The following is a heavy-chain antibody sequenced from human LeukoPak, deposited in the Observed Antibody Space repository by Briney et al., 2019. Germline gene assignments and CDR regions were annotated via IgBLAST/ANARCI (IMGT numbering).Heavy chain of an antibody. Sequence: SQTLSLTCTVSGGSISSGGYYWSWIRQHPGKGLEWIGYIYYSGSTYYNPSLKSRVTISVDTSKNQFSLKLSSVTAADTAVYYCARGESRDGYNHDYWGQGTLVTVSS. J-gene: IGHJ4*02. D-gene: IGHD5-12*01. CDR2: IYYSGST. V-gene: IGHV4-31*03. CDR3: ARGESRDGYNHDY. CDR1: GGSISSGGYY.